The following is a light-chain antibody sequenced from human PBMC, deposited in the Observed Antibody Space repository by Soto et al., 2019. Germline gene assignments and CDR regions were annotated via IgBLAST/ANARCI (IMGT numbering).Light chain of an antibody. Sequence: QSALTQPRSVSGSPGQSVTISCTGTSSDVGGYNSVSWYQHHPGKAPKLMIYDVSKRPSGVPDRFSGSKSGNTASLTISGLQAEDEADYYCCSYAGSYTLVFGGGTQLTVL. J-gene: IGLJ2*01. V-gene: IGLV2-11*01. CDR3: CSYAGSYTLV. CDR1: SSDVGGYNS. CDR2: DVS.